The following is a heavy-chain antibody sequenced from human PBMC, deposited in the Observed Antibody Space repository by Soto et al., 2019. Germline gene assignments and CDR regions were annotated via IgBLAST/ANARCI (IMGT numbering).Heavy chain of an antibody. Sequence: PSETLSLTCAVSGGSISSGGYYWGWIRQPPGKGLEWIGSIYDSGSTYYTPSLKSRVSISVDTSKNQFSLKLSSVTAADTAVYYCARHVRPSFDYWGQGTLVTVSS. V-gene: IGHV4-39*01. CDR3: ARHVRPSFDY. CDR2: IYDSGST. CDR1: GGSISSGGYY. J-gene: IGHJ4*02.